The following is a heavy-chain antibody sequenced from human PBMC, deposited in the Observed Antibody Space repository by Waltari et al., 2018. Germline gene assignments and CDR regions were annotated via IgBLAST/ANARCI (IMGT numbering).Heavy chain of an antibody. CDR3: ATFFYGDAFDI. CDR1: GGSFSGYY. D-gene: IGHD4-17*01. CDR2: INHSGST. Sequence: QVQLQQWGAGLLKPSETLSLTRAVYGGSFSGYYWSWIRQPPGKGLEWIGEINHSGSTNYNPSLKSRVTISVDTSKNQFSLKLSSVTAADTAVYYCATFFYGDAFDIWGQGTMVTVSS. V-gene: IGHV4-34*01. J-gene: IGHJ3*02.